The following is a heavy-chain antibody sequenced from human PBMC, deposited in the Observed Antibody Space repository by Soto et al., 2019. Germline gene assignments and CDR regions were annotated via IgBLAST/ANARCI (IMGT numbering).Heavy chain of an antibody. CDR3: ARAALNYFASRSYLRYFMDV. CDR2: IKQDGSEK. Sequence: GSLKLSCESSILTFSIYLITWVRKDKGKGLEWVANIKQDGSEKNYVDSVKGRFTISRDNAKNSLYLQMNSLRVEDTAVYYCARAALNYFASRSYLRYFMDVWGKGTTVTVSS. CDR1: ILTFSIYL. J-gene: IGHJ6*03. D-gene: IGHD3-10*01. V-gene: IGHV3-7*01.